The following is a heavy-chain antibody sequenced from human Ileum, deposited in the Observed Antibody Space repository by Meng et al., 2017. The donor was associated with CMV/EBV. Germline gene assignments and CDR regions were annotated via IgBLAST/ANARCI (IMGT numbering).Heavy chain of an antibody. V-gene: IGHV4-59*01. J-gene: IGHJ5*02. CDR3: ARYCSGGSCYSGRHNWFDP. D-gene: IGHD2-15*01. CDR1: GDSMSSYC. CDR2: MCYNGDT. Sequence: GQLQESGPGLVKPSETLSLTCTVSGDSMSSYCWSWIRQPPGKGLEWIGYMCYNGDTNYNPSLKSRVTISGDTSKNQFSLKLSSVTAADTAVYYCARYCSGGSCYSGRHNWFDPWGQGTLVTVSS.